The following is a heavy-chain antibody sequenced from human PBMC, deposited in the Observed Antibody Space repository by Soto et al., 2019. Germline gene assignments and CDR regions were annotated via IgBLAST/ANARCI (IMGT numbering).Heavy chain of an antibody. CDR3: ARGQEYSSGWYHDAFDI. D-gene: IGHD6-19*01. CDR1: GYTFTSYG. J-gene: IGHJ3*02. CDR2: ISAYNGNT. V-gene: IGHV1-18*01. Sequence: ASVKVSCNASGYTFTSYGISWVRQAPGQGLEWMGWISAYNGNTNYAQKLQGRVTMTTDTSTSTAYMELRSLRSDDTAVYYCARGQEYSSGWYHDAFDIWGQGTMVTVSS.